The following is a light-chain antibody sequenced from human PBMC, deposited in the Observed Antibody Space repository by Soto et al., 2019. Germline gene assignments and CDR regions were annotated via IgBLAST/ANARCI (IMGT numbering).Light chain of an antibody. CDR2: GAS. V-gene: IGKV3-20*01. J-gene: IGKJ2*01. CDR3: QQYSFSRPYT. CDR1: QSVSSSS. Sequence: EIVLTQSPGTLSLSPGERATLSCRASQSVSSSSLAWYQQKPGEAPRLLIYGASSRATDIPDRFSGSGSGTDFTLTISRPEPEDFAVYYCQQYSFSRPYTFGQGTKLETK.